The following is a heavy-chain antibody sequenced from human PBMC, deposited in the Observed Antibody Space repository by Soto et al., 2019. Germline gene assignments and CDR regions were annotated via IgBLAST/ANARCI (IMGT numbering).Heavy chain of an antibody. CDR3: ARNSPPVDY. J-gene: IGHJ4*02. Sequence: QVQLVQSGAEVKKPGASVKVSCKASGYTFTSYGISWVRQAPGQGLEWMGWISAYNGNTNYAQKLQGRVTMTTDTSTSTGYLELWNLTSHDTAVHYRARNSPPVDYWGQGTLVTVFS. CDR1: GYTFTSYG. CDR2: ISAYNGNT. V-gene: IGHV1-18*01.